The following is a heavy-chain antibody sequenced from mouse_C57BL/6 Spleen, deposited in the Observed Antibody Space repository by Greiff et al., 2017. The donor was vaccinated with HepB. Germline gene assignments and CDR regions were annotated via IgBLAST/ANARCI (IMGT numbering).Heavy chain of an antibody. V-gene: IGHV5-16*01. D-gene: IGHD3-1*01. Sequence: EVMLVESEGGLVQPGSSMKLSCTASGFTFSDYYMAWVRQVPEKGLEWVANINYDGSSTYYLDSLKSRFIISRDNAKNILYLQMSSLKSEDTATYYCARDRGHYYAMDYWGQGTSVTVSS. CDR2: INYDGSST. CDR3: ARDRGHYYAMDY. J-gene: IGHJ4*01. CDR1: GFTFSDYY.